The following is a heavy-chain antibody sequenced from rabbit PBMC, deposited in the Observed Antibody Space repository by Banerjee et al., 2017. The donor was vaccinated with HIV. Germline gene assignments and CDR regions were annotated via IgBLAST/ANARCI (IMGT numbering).Heavy chain of an antibody. D-gene: IGHD4-1*01. CDR1: GFDFNSYY. V-gene: IGHV1S7*01. Sequence: QQLEESGGGLVKPEGSLKLSCTVSGFDFNSYYMSWVRQAPGKGLEWIGTIHAARGRTYYPSWVNGRFTISSDNAQNTVDLKMNSLTAADTATYFCARDLAGVVGWNFGLWGPGTLVTVS. CDR2: IHAARGRT. J-gene: IGHJ4*01. CDR3: ARDLAGVVGWNFGL.